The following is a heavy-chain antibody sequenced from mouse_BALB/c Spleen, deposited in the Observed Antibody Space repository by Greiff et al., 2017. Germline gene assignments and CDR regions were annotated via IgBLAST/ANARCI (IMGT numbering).Heavy chain of an antibody. J-gene: IGHJ4*01. CDR1: GYTFTSYW. CDR3: ANRYDPHAMDY. D-gene: IGHD2-14*01. CDR2: INPSTGYT. Sequence: QVQLQQSGAELAKPGASVKMSCKASGYTFTSYWMHWVKQRPGQGLEWIGYINPSTGYTEYNQKFKDKATLTADKSSSTAYMQLSSLTSEDSAVYYCANRYDPHAMDYWGQGTSVTVSS. V-gene: IGHV1-7*01.